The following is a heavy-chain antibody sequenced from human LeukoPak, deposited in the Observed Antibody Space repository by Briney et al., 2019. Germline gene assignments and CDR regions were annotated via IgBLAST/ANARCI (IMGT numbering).Heavy chain of an antibody. D-gene: IGHD2-2*02. CDR1: GFTFSSYS. J-gene: IGHJ4*02. CDR2: ISSSSSYI. V-gene: IGHV3-21*01. Sequence: PGGSLRLSCAASGFTFSSYSMNWVRQAPGKGLEWVSSISSSSSYIYYADSVKGRFTISRDNAKNSLYLQMNSLRAEDTAVYYCARAYCSSTSCYTGLFDYWGQGTLVTVSS. CDR3: ARAYCSSTSCYTGLFDY.